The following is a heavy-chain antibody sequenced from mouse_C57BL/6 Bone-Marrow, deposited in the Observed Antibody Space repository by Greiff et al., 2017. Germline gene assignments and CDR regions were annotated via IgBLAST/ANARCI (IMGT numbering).Heavy chain of an antibody. D-gene: IGHD2-3*01. CDR2: IDPSDSYT. V-gene: IGHV1-69*01. CDR1: GYTFTSYW. CDR3: ARDGYLAWFAY. Sequence: QVQLKQPGAELVMPGASVKLSCKASGYTFTSYWMHWVKQRPGQGLEWIGEIDPSDSYTNYNQKFKGKSTLTVDKSSSTAYMQRSSLTSEDSAVYYCARDGYLAWFAYWGQGTLVTVSA. J-gene: IGHJ3*01.